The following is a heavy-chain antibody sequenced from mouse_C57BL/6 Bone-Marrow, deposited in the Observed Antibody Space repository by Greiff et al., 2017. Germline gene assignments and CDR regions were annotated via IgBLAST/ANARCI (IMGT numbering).Heavy chain of an antibody. Sequence: VQLQQSGPELVKPGASVKISCKASGYTFTDYYMNWVKQSHGKSLEWIGDINPNNGGTSYNQKFKGKATLTVDKSSSTAYMELRSLTSEASAVYYCAREGLLRYLDYWGQGTTLTVSS. V-gene: IGHV1-26*01. CDR2: INPNNGGT. CDR1: GYTFTDYY. D-gene: IGHD1-1*01. CDR3: AREGLLRYLDY. J-gene: IGHJ2*01.